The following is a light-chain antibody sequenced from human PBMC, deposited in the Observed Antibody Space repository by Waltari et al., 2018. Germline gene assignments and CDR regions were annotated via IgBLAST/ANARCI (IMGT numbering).Light chain of an antibody. CDR1: QSVSSY. Sequence: EIVLTQSPATLSLSPGERATLSCRASQSVSSYFAWYQQKPGQAPRLLIYDASNRATGIPARFSGSGSGTDFTLTISRLEPEDFAVYYCQQRSNWPPTFGQGTKVEIK. J-gene: IGKJ1*01. V-gene: IGKV3-11*01. CDR2: DAS. CDR3: QQRSNWPPT.